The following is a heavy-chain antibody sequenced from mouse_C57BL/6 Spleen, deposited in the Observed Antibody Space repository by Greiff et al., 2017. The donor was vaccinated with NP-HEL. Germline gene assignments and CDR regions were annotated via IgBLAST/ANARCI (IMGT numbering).Heavy chain of an antibody. J-gene: IGHJ3*01. D-gene: IGHD1-1*01. CDR1: GYTFTSYW. V-gene: IGHV1-50*01. Sequence: QVQLQQPGAELVKPGASVKLSCKASGYTFTSYWLQWVKQRPGQGLEWIGEIDPSDSYTNYNQKFKGKATLTVDTSSSTAYMQLSSLTSEDSAVYYCARLGGSSYGAYWGQGTLVTVSA. CDR2: IDPSDSYT. CDR3: ARLGGSSYGAY.